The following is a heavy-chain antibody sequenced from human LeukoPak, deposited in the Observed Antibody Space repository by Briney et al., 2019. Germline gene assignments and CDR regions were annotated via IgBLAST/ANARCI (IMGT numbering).Heavy chain of an antibody. J-gene: IGHJ4*02. V-gene: IGHV3-23*01. Sequence: GGSLRLSCVGSGFTFRSHAMSWVRQAPEKGLEFVSGIYENGGTTYYADSVKGRFTISRDNSKNTLYLQMNSLRAEDTAIYYCAKLIGTVSDWGQGTLVTVSS. CDR1: GFTFRSHA. D-gene: IGHD1-7*01. CDR3: AKLIGTVSD. CDR2: IYENGGTT.